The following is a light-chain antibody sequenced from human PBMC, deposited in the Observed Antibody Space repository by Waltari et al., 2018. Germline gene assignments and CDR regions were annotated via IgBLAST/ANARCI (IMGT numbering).Light chain of an antibody. CDR2: AAS. CDR1: QRISSY. Sequence: DIQMTQSPSSLSAFVGDRVTITCRASQRISSYLNWYQQKPGKAPKLLIYAASSLQSGVPSRFSGSGSGTDFTLTISSLQPEDFATYYCQQSYSTWTFGQGTKVEIK. CDR3: QQSYSTWT. J-gene: IGKJ1*01. V-gene: IGKV1-39*01.